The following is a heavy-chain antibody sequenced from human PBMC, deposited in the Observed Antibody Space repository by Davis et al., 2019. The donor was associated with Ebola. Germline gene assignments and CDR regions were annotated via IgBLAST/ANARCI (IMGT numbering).Heavy chain of an antibody. V-gene: IGHV3-21*06. J-gene: IGHJ4*02. CDR2: ITSSSTYM. D-gene: IGHD3-22*01. Sequence: GGSLRLSCVASGFIFSTHIMNWVHQAPGKGLEWVSSITSSSTYMYYTDSVKGRFTISRDNAKSSLFLQMNSLRAEDTAVYFCARLIYDTSGYYSAFDYWGQGILVTVSS. CDR1: GFIFSTHI. CDR3: ARLIYDTSGYYSAFDY.